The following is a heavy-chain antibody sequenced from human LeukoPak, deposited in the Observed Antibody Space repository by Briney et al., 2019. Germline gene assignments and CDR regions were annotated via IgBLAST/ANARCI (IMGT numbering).Heavy chain of an antibody. CDR2: TYYRSKWYH. Sequence: SQTLPLACAISGDSVSTNSAAWNWIRQSPSRGLEWLGRTYYRSKWYHDYAPSVQSRITINPETSKNQFSLHLSSVTPEDTAVYYCARGNRDFDSWGQGTLVTVSS. J-gene: IGHJ5*01. CDR1: GDSVSTNSAA. CDR3: ARGNRDFDS. D-gene: IGHD2-21*02. V-gene: IGHV6-1*01.